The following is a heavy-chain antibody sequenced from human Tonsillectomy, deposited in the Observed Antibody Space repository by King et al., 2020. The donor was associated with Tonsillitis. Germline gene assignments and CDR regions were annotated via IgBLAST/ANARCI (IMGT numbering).Heavy chain of an antibody. CDR1: GFPFGEYA. J-gene: IGHJ4*02. CDR3: TRGRSGESRGDY. CDR2: IKSKAYGETT. D-gene: IGHD3-16*01. V-gene: IGHV3-49*04. Sequence: VQLVESGGGLVPPGRSLRLSCTASGFPFGEYAVTWVRQAPGKGLEWVGLIKSKAYGETTEYAASVKDRFILSRDDSESIAYLQMNSLKIEDTAVYYCTRGRSGESRGDYWGQGTLVTVSS.